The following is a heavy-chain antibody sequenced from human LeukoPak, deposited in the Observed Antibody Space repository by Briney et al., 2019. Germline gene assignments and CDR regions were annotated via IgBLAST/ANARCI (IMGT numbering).Heavy chain of an antibody. J-gene: IGHJ3*01. Sequence: ASVKVSCKASGYTFTNYYMHWVRQAPGQGLEYMGLINPSGGGTSYAQKFQGRVTMTRDTSTTTVYMELSSLRSEDTAVYYWARGGSPQYCSGGTCLADLWGQGTMVTVSS. CDR1: GYTFTNYY. D-gene: IGHD2-15*01. CDR2: INPSGGGT. CDR3: ARGGSPQYCSGGTCLADL. V-gene: IGHV1-46*01.